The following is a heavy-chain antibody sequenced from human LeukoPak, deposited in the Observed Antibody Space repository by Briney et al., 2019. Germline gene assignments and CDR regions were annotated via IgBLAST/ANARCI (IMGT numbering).Heavy chain of an antibody. D-gene: IGHD3-10*01. CDR1: GGSFSGYY. J-gene: IGHJ6*02. V-gene: IGHV4-34*01. Sequence: SETLSLTCAVYGGSFSGYYWSWIRQPPGKGLEWIGEINHSGSTNYNPSLKSRVTISVDTSKNQFSLRPSSVTAADTAVYYCARRPKYYGSGSYYLYYYGMDVWGQGTTVTVSS. CDR3: ARRPKYYGSGSYYLYYYGMDV. CDR2: INHSGST.